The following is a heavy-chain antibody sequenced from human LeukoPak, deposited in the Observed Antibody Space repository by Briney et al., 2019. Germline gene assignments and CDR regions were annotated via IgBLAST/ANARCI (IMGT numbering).Heavy chain of an antibody. CDR1: GFTFSSYA. D-gene: IGHD3-3*01. CDR3: VRDQFFSFDY. CDR2: ISGTSSLI. Sequence: GGSLRLSCAASGFTFSSYAMSWVRQAPGKGLEWVSYISGTSSLIYYADSVKGRFTISRDNAKNSLYLQMNSLRDEDTAVYYCVRDQFFSFDYWGQGALVTVSS. J-gene: IGHJ4*02. V-gene: IGHV3-48*02.